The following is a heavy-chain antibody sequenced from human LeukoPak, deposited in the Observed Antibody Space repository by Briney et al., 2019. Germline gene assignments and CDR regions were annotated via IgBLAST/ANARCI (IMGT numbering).Heavy chain of an antibody. D-gene: IGHD6-13*01. J-gene: IGHJ6*03. V-gene: IGHV3-20*04. CDR3: AKVDRGDYSSSPVPYYNYYMNV. CDR1: GFTFDDYG. CDR2: IIWNGGST. Sequence: GGSLRLSCAASGFTFDDYGMSSVRHAPGKGLEWVSGIIWNGGSTGYADSVKGRFTISRDNDKNSLYLHMNSLRVEDTAVYYCAKVDRGDYSSSPVPYYNYYMNVGGKGTTVTVS.